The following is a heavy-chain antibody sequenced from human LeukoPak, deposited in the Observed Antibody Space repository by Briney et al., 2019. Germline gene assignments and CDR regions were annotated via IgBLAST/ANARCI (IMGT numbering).Heavy chain of an antibody. D-gene: IGHD2-15*01. Sequence: SETLSLTCTVSGGSISSGDYYWSWIRQPPGKGLEWIGYIYYSGSTYYNPSLKSRVTISVDTSNNQFSLKLSSVTAADTAVYYCARGGIYCSGGSCYFNAFDIWGQGTMVTVSS. CDR1: GGSISSGDYY. V-gene: IGHV4-30-4*01. CDR3: ARGGIYCSGGSCYFNAFDI. CDR2: IYYSGST. J-gene: IGHJ3*02.